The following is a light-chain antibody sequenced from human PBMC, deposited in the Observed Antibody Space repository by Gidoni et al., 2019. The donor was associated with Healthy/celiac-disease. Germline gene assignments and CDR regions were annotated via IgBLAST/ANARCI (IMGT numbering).Light chain of an antibody. CDR2: WAS. CDR1: QSVLYSSNNKNY. Sequence: DMVMTQSPDSLAVSLGERDTINRKSSQSVLYSSNNKNYLAWYQQKPGQPPKLLIYWASTRASGVPDRFSGSGSGTDFTLTISSLQAEDVAVYYCQQYYSTPPYTFGQGTKLEIK. V-gene: IGKV4-1*01. CDR3: QQYYSTPPYT. J-gene: IGKJ2*01.